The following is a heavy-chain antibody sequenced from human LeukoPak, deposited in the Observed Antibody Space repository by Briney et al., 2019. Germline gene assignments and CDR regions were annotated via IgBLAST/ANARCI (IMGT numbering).Heavy chain of an antibody. J-gene: IGHJ6*02. D-gene: IGHD5-24*01. V-gene: IGHV1-2*02. Sequence: ASVKVSCKASGYTFSGYYMHWVRQARGQGLEWVGWINPNSGGTNYAQKFQGRVTMTRDTSISTAYLELSRLTSDDTAVYYCARAPWRDGHKNYGMDVWGQGTTVTVSS. CDR1: GYTFSGYY. CDR2: INPNSGGT. CDR3: ARAPWRDGHKNYGMDV.